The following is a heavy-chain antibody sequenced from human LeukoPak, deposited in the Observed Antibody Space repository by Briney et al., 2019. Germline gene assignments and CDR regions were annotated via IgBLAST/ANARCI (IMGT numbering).Heavy chain of an antibody. J-gene: IGHJ4*02. CDR2: IYYSGST. D-gene: IGHD1-26*01. CDR1: GGSISSSSYY. V-gene: IGHV4-39*01. CDR3: AKILSGGSYRIDY. Sequence: SETLSLTCTVSGGSISSSSYYWGWIRQPPGKGLEWIGSIYYSGSTHYNPSLKSRVTISVDTSKNQFSLKLSSVTAADTAVYYCAKILSGGSYRIDYWGQGTLVTVSS.